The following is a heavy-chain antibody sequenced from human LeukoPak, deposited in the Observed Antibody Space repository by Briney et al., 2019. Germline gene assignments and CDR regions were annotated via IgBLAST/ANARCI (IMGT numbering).Heavy chain of an antibody. CDR3: AKRGFGDYSSYFDY. J-gene: IGHJ4*02. Sequence: GGSLRLSCAASGFTFSDYYMSWIRQAPGKGLEWVSYISSSGSTIYYADSVKGRFTISRDSSKNTLYLQMNSLRAEDTAVYYCAKRGFGDYSSYFDYWGQGTLVTVSS. CDR2: ISSSGSTI. V-gene: IGHV3-11*01. D-gene: IGHD4-11*01. CDR1: GFTFSDYY.